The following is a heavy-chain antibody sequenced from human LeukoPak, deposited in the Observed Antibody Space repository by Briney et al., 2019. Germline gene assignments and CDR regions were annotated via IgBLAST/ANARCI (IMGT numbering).Heavy chain of an antibody. CDR3: ATFSGDPDAFDI. V-gene: IGHV3-53*04. CDR2: IYSGGST. J-gene: IGHJ3*02. CDR1: GSTFSSYE. D-gene: IGHD3-10*01. Sequence: GGSLRLSCAASGSTFSSYEMNWVRQAPGKGLGWVSVIYSGGSTYYADSVKGRFTISRHNSKNTVYLQMNSLRLEDTAVYYCATFSGDPDAFDIWGQGTMVTVSS.